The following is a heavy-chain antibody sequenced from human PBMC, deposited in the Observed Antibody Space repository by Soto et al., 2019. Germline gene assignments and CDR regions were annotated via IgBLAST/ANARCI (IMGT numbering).Heavy chain of an antibody. J-gene: IGHJ5*02. V-gene: IGHV3-23*01. CDR2: ISGSGGST. Sequence: PGGSLRLSCAASGFTFSSYAISWVRQAPGKGLEWVSTISGSGGSTHYADSVKGRFTISRDNSKNTLYLQMNSLRAEDTAVYYCPKFYVGNSANTYPITPWAQETRVTVSS. D-gene: IGHD3-16*01. CDR3: PKFYVGNSANTYPITP. CDR1: GFTFSSYA.